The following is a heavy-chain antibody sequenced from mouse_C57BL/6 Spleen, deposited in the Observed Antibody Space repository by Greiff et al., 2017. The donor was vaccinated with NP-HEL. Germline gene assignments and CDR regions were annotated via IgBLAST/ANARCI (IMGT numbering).Heavy chain of an antibody. CDR3: ARSSSTYYAMDY. Sequence: EVKLQESGPELVKPGASVKISCTASGYSFTGYYMHWVKQSSDKSLEWIGEINPSTGGTSYNQKFKGKATLIVDKSSSTDYMQLKSLTSEDSAVYYCARSSSTYYAMDYWGQGTSVTVAS. CDR2: INPSTGGT. CDR1: GYSFTGYY. V-gene: IGHV1-43*01. D-gene: IGHD1-1*01. J-gene: IGHJ4*01.